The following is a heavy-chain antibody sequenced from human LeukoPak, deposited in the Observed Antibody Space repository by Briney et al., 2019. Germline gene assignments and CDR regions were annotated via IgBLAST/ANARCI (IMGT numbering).Heavy chain of an antibody. J-gene: IGHJ3*02. CDR2: INAGNGNT. D-gene: IGHD3-22*01. Sequence: ASVKVSCKASGYTFTSYAMHWVRQAPGQRLEWMGWINAGNGNTKYSQKFQGRVTITRDTSASTAYMGLSSLRSEDTAVYYCARSRIVVVDAFDIWGQGAMVTVSS. V-gene: IGHV1-3*01. CDR1: GYTFTSYA. CDR3: ARSRIVVVDAFDI.